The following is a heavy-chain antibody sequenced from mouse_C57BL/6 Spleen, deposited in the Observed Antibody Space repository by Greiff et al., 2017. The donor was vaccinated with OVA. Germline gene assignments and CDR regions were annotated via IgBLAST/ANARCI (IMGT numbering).Heavy chain of an antibody. CDR2: IYPGSGNT. Sequence: VQLQQSGAELVRPGASVKLSCKASGYTFTDYYINWVKQRPGQGLEWIARIYPGSGNTYYNEKFKGKATLTAEKSSSTAYMQLSSLTSEDSAVYFCARWSSGYVDFDYWGQGTTLTVSS. J-gene: IGHJ2*01. CDR3: ARWSSGYVDFDY. V-gene: IGHV1-76*01. D-gene: IGHD3-2*02. CDR1: GYTFTDYY.